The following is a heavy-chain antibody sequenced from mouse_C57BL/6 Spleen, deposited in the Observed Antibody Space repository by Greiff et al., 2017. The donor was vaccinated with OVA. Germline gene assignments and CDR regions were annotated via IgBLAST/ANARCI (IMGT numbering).Heavy chain of an antibody. CDR1: GYAFTNYL. D-gene: IGHD1-1*01. V-gene: IGHV1-54*01. Sequence: VKLQESGAELVRPGTSVKVSCKASGYAFTNYLIEWVKQRPGQGLEWIGVINPGSGGTNYNEKFKGKATLTADKSSSTAYMQLSSLTSEDSAVYFCARGNYGSSLYYYAMDYWGQGTSVTVSS. CDR3: ARGNYGSSLYYYAMDY. J-gene: IGHJ4*01. CDR2: INPGSGGT.